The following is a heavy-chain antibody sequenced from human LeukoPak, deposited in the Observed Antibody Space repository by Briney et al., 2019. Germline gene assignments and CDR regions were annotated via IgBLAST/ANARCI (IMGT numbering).Heavy chain of an antibody. J-gene: IGHJ4*02. CDR3: ARGYDSSAYYPFNY. V-gene: IGHV4-59*11. D-gene: IGHD3-22*01. CDR2: ISDSGST. CDR1: GGSLSTHH. Sequence: SSETLSLTCVVSGGSLSTHHWGWIRQSPGRGLEWIGYISDSGSTNYNPSLKSRVTISVDTSKNQFSLMLSSVTAADTAVYYCARGYDSSAYYPFNYWGQGTLVTVSS.